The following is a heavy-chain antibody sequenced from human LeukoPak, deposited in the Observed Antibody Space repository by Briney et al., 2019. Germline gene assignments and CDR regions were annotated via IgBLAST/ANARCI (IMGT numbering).Heavy chain of an antibody. CDR2: MNPNSGNT. Sequence: ASVKVSCKASGYTFTSYDINWVRQATGQGLEWMGWMNPNSGNTGYAQKFQGRVTMTRNTSINTAYMELSSLRSEDTAVYYCARGRIRFGELYADFDYWGQGTLVTVSS. CDR1: GYTFTSYD. D-gene: IGHD3-10*01. V-gene: IGHV1-8*01. J-gene: IGHJ4*02. CDR3: ARGRIRFGELYADFDY.